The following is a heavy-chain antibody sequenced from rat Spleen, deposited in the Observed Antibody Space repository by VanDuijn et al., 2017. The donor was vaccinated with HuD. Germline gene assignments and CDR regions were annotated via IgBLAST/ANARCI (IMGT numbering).Heavy chain of an antibody. V-gene: IGHV3-3*01. Sequence: EVQLQESGPGLVKPSQSLSLTCSVTDYSITSNYWGWIRKFPGSKLEWMGYINAAGSTNYNPSLKSRISITRDTSKNQFFLRVISVTSEDTATYYCARSEGVHYYLPFADWGQGTLVTVSS. CDR1: DYSITSNY. D-gene: IGHD1-1*01. J-gene: IGHJ3*01. CDR2: INAAGST. CDR3: ARSEGVHYYLPFAD.